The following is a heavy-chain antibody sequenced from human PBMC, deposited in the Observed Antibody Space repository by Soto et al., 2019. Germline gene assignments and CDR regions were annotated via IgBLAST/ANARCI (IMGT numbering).Heavy chain of an antibody. V-gene: IGHV1-8*01. CDR3: AREHYGNSAWFDP. D-gene: IGHD3-10*01. Sequence: ASVKVSCKASGYTFPSYDSNWVRQATGQGLEWMGWMNPNSGNTGYAQKFQGRVTMTRNTSISTAYMELSSLRSEDTAVYYCAREHYGNSAWFDPWGQGTLLTVSS. J-gene: IGHJ5*02. CDR1: GYTFPSYD. CDR2: MNPNSGNT.